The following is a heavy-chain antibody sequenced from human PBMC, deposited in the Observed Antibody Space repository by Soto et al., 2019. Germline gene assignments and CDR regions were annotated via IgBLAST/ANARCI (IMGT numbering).Heavy chain of an antibody. V-gene: IGHV3-23*01. Sequence: GGSLRLSCAASGFTFSSYAMSWVRQAPGKGLEWVSAISGSGGSTYYADSVKGRFTISRDNSKNTLYLQMNSLRAEDTAVYYCAKDHGQAYYDFWSGSYYFDYWGQGTLVTVSS. CDR1: GFTFSSYA. CDR2: ISGSGGST. D-gene: IGHD3-3*01. CDR3: AKDHGQAYYDFWSGSYYFDY. J-gene: IGHJ4*02.